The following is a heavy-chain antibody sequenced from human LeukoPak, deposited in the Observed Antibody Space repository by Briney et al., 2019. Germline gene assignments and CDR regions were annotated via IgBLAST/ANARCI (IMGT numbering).Heavy chain of an antibody. V-gene: IGHV1-18*01. CDR3: AIGKAAAGTGYYYYYMDV. Sequence: ASVTVSCKASGYTFTSYGMSWVRQAPGQGLEWMGWISAYNVNTNYAQKLQGRVTMTTDTSTSTAYMELRSLRSDDTAVYYCAIGKAAAGTGYYYYYMDVWGKGTTVTVSS. D-gene: IGHD6-13*01. CDR2: ISAYNVNT. J-gene: IGHJ6*03. CDR1: GYTFTSYG.